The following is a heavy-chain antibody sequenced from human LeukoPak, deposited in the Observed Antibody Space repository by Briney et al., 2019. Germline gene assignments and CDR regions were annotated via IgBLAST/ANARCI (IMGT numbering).Heavy chain of an antibody. V-gene: IGHV1-2*02. CDR3: ARELHNWNYGGYYYYMDV. CDR2: INPNSGGT. CDR1: GYTFTGYY. Sequence: ASVKVSCKASGYTFTGYYMHWVRQAPGQGLEWMGWINPNSGGTNYAQKFQGRVTMTRDTSISTAYMELSRLRSDDTAVYYCARELHNWNYGGYYYYMDVWGKGTTVTVSS. D-gene: IGHD1-7*01. J-gene: IGHJ6*03.